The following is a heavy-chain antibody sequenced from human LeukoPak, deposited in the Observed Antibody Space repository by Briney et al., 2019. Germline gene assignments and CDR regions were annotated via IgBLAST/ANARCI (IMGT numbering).Heavy chain of an antibody. CDR3: ARPTFQGAFDI. CDR1: VFTFSSYA. V-gene: IGHV3-30-3*01. D-gene: IGHD2/OR15-2a*01. J-gene: IGHJ3*02. CDR2: ISYDGSKK. Sequence: GRSLRLSCAASVFTFSSYALHCVREAPGKGRGWGADISYDGSKKYCADSVKGRSTISRDHPKNTLYPQMTSLRAEDTAVYYCARPTFQGAFDIWGQGTMVTVSS.